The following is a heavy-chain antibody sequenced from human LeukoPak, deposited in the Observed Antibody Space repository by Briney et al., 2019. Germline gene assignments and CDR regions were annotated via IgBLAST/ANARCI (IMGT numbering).Heavy chain of an antibody. V-gene: IGHV2-70*04. Sequence: SGPTLFNPTQTLTLTCTFSGFSLTPSVIRVSWIHHPPRKTLERLARIDWDDDKFYSTSLKTRLTISKDTSKNQVVLTMTNMDPVDTATYYCARISSGYYDSSGYDDYWGQGTLVTVSS. J-gene: IGHJ4*02. CDR2: IDWDDDK. D-gene: IGHD3-22*01. CDR1: GFSLTPSVIR. CDR3: ARISSGYYDSSGYDDY.